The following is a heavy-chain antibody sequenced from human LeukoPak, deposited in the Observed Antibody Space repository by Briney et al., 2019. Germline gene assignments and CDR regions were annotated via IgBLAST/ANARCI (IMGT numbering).Heavy chain of an antibody. D-gene: IGHD3-10*01. V-gene: IGHV3-53*01. Sequence: GGSLIHSCAASGFTHSFTLMSWGRQAPGKGLEWVSLIYSGGNTYYADSVKGRFTISRDNSKDTLYLQMNSLRDEDAALYFCARGGVDYYRADYSSVDFGGQGTLLTVSS. CDR2: IYSGGNT. CDR1: GFTHSFTL. J-gene: IGHJ4*02. CDR3: ARGGVDYYRADYSSVDF.